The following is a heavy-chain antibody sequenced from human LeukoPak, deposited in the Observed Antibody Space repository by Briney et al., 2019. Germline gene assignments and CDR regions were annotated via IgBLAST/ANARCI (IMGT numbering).Heavy chain of an antibody. CDR2: IHTDGST. CDR3: ARLGSAPFDY. V-gene: IGHV4-4*07. J-gene: IGHJ4*02. CDR1: GGSIRSYY. D-gene: IGHD3-10*01. Sequence: KPSETLSLTCTVFGGSIRSYYWSWIRQPAGKGLEWIGRIHTDGSTNYNPSLKSRVTMSADTSKNQFSLKVSSVTAADTAVYYCARLGSAPFDYWGQGTLVTVSS.